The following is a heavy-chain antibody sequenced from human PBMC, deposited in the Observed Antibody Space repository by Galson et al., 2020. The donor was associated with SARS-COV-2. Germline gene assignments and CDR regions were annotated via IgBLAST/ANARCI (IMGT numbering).Heavy chain of an antibody. J-gene: IGHJ6*02. V-gene: IGHV3-30-3*01. CDR1: GFTFSSYA. CDR3: ARENCIVGATWECYYYYGMDV. Sequence: GGSLRLSCAASGFTFSSYAMHWVRQAPGKGLEWVAVISYDGSNKYYADSVKGRFTISRDNSKNTLYLQMNSLRAEDTAVYYCARENCIVGATWECYYYYGMDVWGQGTTVTVSS. D-gene: IGHD1-26*01. CDR2: ISYDGSNK.